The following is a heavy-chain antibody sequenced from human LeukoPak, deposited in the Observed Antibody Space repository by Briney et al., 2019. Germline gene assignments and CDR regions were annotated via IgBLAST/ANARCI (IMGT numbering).Heavy chain of an antibody. D-gene: IGHD1-26*01. J-gene: IGHJ4*02. CDR3: TTASGSYSDFDY. Sequence: GGSLRLSCAASGFTFSNAWMSWVRQAPGKGLEWDGRIKGKTDGGTTDYAAPVKGRFTISRDDSKNTLYLQMNSLKTEDTAVYYCTTASGSYSDFDYWGQGTLVTVSS. CDR1: GFTFSNAW. CDR2: IKGKTDGGTT. V-gene: IGHV3-15*01.